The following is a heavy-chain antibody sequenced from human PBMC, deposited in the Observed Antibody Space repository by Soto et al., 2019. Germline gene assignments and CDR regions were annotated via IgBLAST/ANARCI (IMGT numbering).Heavy chain of an antibody. CDR3: ARGRGGYSYTDYYYGMDV. CDR2: INHSGST. J-gene: IGHJ6*02. Sequence: SETLSLTCAVYGGSFSGYYWSWIRQPPGKGLEWIGEINHSGSTNYNPSLKSRVTISVDTSKNQFSLKLSSVTAADTAVYYCARGRGGYSYTDYYYGMDVWGQGTTVTVYS. D-gene: IGHD5-18*01. CDR1: GGSFSGYY. V-gene: IGHV4-34*01.